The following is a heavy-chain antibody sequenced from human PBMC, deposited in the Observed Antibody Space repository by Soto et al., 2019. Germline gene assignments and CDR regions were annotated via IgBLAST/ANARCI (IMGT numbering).Heavy chain of an antibody. J-gene: IGHJ1*01. CDR3: AREFPSLSSSWREYFQY. CDR2: INAGNGNT. D-gene: IGHD6-13*01. V-gene: IGHV1-3*01. Sequence: QAQHVQSGAEVKKPGASVKVSCKASGYTFTSYALHWVRQAPGQRLEWMGWINAGNGNTKCLEEFQGRVTITRDTSASTVYMELSGLRSEDTAVYYCAREFPSLSSSWREYFQYWGQGTLVTVSS. CDR1: GYTFTSYA.